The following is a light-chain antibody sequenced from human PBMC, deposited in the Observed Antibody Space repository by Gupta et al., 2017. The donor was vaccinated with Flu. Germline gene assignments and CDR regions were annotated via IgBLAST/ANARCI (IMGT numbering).Light chain of an antibody. CDR2: EDN. J-gene: IGLJ1*01. CDR3: QAWDSNTGI. V-gene: IGLV3-1*01. CDR1: KLVDKF. Sequence: SPGQTASITCSGDKLVDKFVYWYQQKPGQSPGLVIYEDNKRPSGIPERFSGSNSGNTATLTISGTQDIDEDDYYCQAWDSNTGIFGTGTKVTVL.